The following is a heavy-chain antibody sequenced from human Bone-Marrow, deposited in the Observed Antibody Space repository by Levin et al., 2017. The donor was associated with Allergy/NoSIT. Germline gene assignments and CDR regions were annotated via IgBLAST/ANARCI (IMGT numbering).Heavy chain of an antibody. CDR2: INPNSGGT. CDR1: GYTFTDYY. D-gene: IGHD3-22*01. V-gene: IGHV1-2*02. CDR3: ARDPDYYDRASDT. Sequence: ASVKVSCKASGYTFTDYYMNWVRQAPGQGLEWMGWINPNSGGTNYAQKFQGRVTMTRDTSISTAYMELSGLRSDDTAVYYCARDPDYYDRASDTWGQGTMVTVSS. J-gene: IGHJ3*02.